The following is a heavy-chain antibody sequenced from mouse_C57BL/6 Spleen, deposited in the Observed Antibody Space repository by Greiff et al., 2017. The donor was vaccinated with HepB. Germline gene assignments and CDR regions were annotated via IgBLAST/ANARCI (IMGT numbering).Heavy chain of an antibody. V-gene: IGHV5-6*02. CDR1: GFTFSSYG. CDR3: ARHYYVYAMDY. Sequence: DVKLVESGGDLVKPGGSLKLSCAASGFTFSSYGMSWVRQTPDKRLEWVATISSGGSYTYYPDSVKGRFTISRDNAKNTLYLQMSSLKSEDTAMYYCARHYYVYAMDYWGQGTSVTVSS. CDR2: ISSGGSYT. J-gene: IGHJ4*01. D-gene: IGHD1-1*01.